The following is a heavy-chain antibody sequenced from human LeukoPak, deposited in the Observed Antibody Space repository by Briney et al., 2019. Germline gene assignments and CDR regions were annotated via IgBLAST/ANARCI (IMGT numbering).Heavy chain of an antibody. D-gene: IGHD5-18*01. Sequence: LPGGSLRLSCAASGFTFSSYGMHWVRQAPGKGLEGVAFIRYDGSNKYYADSVKGRFTISRDNSKNTLYLQMNSLRAEDTAVYYCAKATTAMAWFDPWGQGTLVTVSS. V-gene: IGHV3-30*02. CDR3: AKATTAMAWFDP. CDR1: GFTFSSYG. J-gene: IGHJ5*02. CDR2: IRYDGSNK.